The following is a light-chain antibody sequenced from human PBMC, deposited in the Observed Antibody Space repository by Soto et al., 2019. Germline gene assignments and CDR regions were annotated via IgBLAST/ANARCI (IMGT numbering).Light chain of an antibody. CDR1: SSDVGGYNY. J-gene: IGLJ3*02. V-gene: IGLV2-14*01. CDR3: NSFRTNYTWL. CDR2: EVS. Sequence: QSALTQPASVSGSPGQSITISCTGTSSDVGGYNYVSWYQQHPGKAPKLMICEVSNRPSGISNRFSGSKSGNTASLTISGLQAEDEADYYCNSFRTNYTWLFGGGTKLTVL.